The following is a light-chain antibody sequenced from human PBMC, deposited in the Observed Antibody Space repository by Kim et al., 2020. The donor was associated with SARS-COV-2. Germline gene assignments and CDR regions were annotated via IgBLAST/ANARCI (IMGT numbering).Light chain of an antibody. CDR3: QQYGNSPFT. V-gene: IGKV3-20*01. CDR2: GAS. Sequence: EIVLTQSPGTLSLSPGERATLSCRASQTVVSKYLAWYQHKPGRAPRLLISGASRRATGIPDRFSGSGSGTDFTLTISRLEPEDCAVYYCQQYGNSPFTFGPGTKVDIK. J-gene: IGKJ3*01. CDR1: QTVVSKY.